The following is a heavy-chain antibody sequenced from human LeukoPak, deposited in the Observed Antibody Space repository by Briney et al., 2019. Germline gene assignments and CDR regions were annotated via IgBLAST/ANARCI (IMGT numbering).Heavy chain of an antibody. J-gene: IGHJ4*02. D-gene: IGHD3-10*01. CDR1: GFTFSSYA. CDR2: ISGSADST. CDR3: AKETYASGPYYFDY. V-gene: IGHV3-23*01. Sequence: GGSLRHSCAASGFTFSSYAMTWVRQAPGKGLEWVSAISGSADSTYYVDSVKGRFTISRDNSRNTVYLQMNNLRVEDTAVYYCAKETYASGPYYFDYWGQGTLVTVSS.